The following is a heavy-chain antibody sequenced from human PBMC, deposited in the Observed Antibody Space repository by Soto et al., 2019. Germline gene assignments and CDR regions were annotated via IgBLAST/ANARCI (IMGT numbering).Heavy chain of an antibody. V-gene: IGHV3-48*02. CDR3: ARDQEPLYYYYYYGMDV. J-gene: IGHJ6*02. D-gene: IGHD3-16*01. CDR1: GFTFSIYI. Sequence: GSLRRSGAASGFTFSIYIMNWVRQAPGKGLEWVSYISSSSSTIYYADSVKGRFTISRDNAKNSLYLQMNSLRDEDTAVYYCARDQEPLYYYYYYGMDVWGQGTTVTVSS. CDR2: ISSSSSTI.